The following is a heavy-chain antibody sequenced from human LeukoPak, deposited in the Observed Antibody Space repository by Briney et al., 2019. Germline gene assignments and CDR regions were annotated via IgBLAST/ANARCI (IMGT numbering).Heavy chain of an antibody. CDR2: ISYDGSNK. Sequence: GRSLRLSCAASGFTFSSYGMHWVRQAPGKGLEWVAVISYDGSNKYYADSVKGRFTISRDNSKNTLYLQMNSLRAEDTAVYYCAKDQWGGDDDYYDSSGYFGYFDYWGQGTLVTVSS. D-gene: IGHD3-22*01. CDR3: AKDQWGGDDDYYDSSGYFGYFDY. J-gene: IGHJ4*02. CDR1: GFTFSSYG. V-gene: IGHV3-30*18.